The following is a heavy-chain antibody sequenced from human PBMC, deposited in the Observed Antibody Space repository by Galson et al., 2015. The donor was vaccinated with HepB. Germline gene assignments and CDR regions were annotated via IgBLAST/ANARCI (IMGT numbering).Heavy chain of an antibody. CDR3: AKAPALYYYYGMDV. V-gene: IGHV3-9*01. J-gene: IGHJ6*02. CDR2: INWNSGSI. CDR1: GFTFDDYA. Sequence: SLRLSCAASGFTFDDYAMHWVRLAPGKGLEWVSGINWNSGSIGYADSVKGRFTISRDNAKNSLYLQMNSLRAEDTALYYCAKAPALYYYYGMDVWGQGTTVTVSS.